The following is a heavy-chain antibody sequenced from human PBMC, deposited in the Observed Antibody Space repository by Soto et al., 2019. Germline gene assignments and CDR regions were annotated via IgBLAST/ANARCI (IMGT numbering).Heavy chain of an antibody. D-gene: IGHD3-3*01. Sequence: QVQLQESGPGLVKPSQTLSLTCTVSGGSISSGDYYWSWIRQHPGKGLEWIGYIYYRGSTYYDPCLKSRVTISVDTSKNQFSLKLSSVTAADTAVYFCARWWSGSRQGFDPWGQGTLVTVSS. J-gene: IGHJ5*02. CDR1: GGSISSGDYY. CDR2: IYYRGST. CDR3: ARWWSGSRQGFDP. V-gene: IGHV4-31*03.